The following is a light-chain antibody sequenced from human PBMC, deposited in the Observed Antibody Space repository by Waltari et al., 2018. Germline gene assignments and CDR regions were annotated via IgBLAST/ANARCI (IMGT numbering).Light chain of an antibody. J-gene: IGLJ2*01. V-gene: IGLV3-21*04. Sequence: SNVVTQPPSLSVAPEETASITCEGINIGNKRVHWYRQRPGQAPVLLIFYGGGRPSEIPERFSGSRSGNTATLTIARVEAGDEADYYCQVWTTDNDHQVLFGGGTKLTVL. CDR1: NIGNKR. CDR2: YGG. CDR3: QVWTTDNDHQVL.